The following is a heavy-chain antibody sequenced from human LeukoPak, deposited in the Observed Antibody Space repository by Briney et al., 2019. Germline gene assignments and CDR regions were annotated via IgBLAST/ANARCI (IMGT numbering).Heavy chain of an antibody. D-gene: IGHD4-23*01. Sequence: ASVKVSCKASGYSLTSNGISWVRQAPGQGLEWMGWISGYNGNKNRARKFQGRVIMTTDTSTSTAYMDLRSLTSDDTAVYYCARDYGGNSGLDYWGQGTLVTVSS. V-gene: IGHV1-18*01. CDR2: ISGYNGNK. CDR1: GYSLTSNG. CDR3: ARDYGGNSGLDY. J-gene: IGHJ4*02.